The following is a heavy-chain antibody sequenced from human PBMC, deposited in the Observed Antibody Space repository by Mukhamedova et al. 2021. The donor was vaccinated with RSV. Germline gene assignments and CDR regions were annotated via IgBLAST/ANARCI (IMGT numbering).Heavy chain of an antibody. J-gene: IGHJ4*02. CDR2: IWYDGSNK. CDR3: ARDRGYSYGGAFDY. D-gene: IGHD5-18*01. V-gene: IGHV3-33*01. Sequence: VRQAPGKGLEWVAVIWYDGSNKYYADSVKGRFTIPRDNSKNTLYLQMNSLRAEDTAVYYCARDRGYSYGGAFDYWGQGTLDTVS.